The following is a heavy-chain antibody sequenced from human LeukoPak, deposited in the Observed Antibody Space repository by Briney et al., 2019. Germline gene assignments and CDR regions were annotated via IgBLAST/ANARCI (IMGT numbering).Heavy chain of an antibody. V-gene: IGHV1-69*13. D-gene: IGHD3-22*01. CDR2: IIPIFGTA. Sequence: SVKVSCKASGGTFSSYAISWVRQAPGQGLEWMGGIIPIFGTANYAQKFQGRVTITADESTSTAYMELSSLRSEDTAVYYCARGLYYYDSSGFLCDYWGQGTLVTVSS. CDR1: GGTFSSYA. J-gene: IGHJ4*02. CDR3: ARGLYYYDSSGFLCDY.